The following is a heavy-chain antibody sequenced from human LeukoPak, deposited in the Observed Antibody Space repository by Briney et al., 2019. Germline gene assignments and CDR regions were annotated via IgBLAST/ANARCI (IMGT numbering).Heavy chain of an antibody. CDR3: ASYYYYYYMDV. Sequence: GGSLRPSCAASGFTFSSYSMNWVRQAPGKGLEWVSSISSSSYIYYADSVKGRFTISRDNAKNSLYLQMNSLRAEDTAVYYCASYYYYYYMDVWGKGTTVTVSS. CDR1: GFTFSSYS. J-gene: IGHJ6*03. V-gene: IGHV3-21*01. CDR2: ISSSSYI.